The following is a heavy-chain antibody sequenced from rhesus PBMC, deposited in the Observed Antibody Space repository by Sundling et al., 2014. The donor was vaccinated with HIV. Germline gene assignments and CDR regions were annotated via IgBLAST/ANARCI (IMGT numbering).Heavy chain of an antibody. CDR2: IYGKTLNT. J-gene: IGHJ6*01. CDR3: ARDGRYGYEVYGLDS. V-gene: IGHV4S9*01. D-gene: IGHD5-36*01. CDR1: GVSISDYYY. Sequence: QMHLQESGPGLVKPSETLSLTCAISGVSISDYYYWNWIRQSPGKGLEWIGNIYGKTLNTYYNPSLKSRAAISKDTSKNQFFLTLTSVTAADTAIYYCARDGRYGYEVYGLDSWGQGVLVTVSS.